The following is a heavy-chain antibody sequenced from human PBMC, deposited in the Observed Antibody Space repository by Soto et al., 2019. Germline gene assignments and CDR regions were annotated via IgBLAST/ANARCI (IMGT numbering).Heavy chain of an antibody. J-gene: IGHJ4*02. CDR3: AKETVRGGKDDY. CDR2: ISYDGSNK. Sequence: QVQLVESGGGVVQPGRSLRLSCAASGFTFSSYGMHWVRQAPGKGLEWVAVISYDGSNKYYADSVKGRFTISRDNSKNTLYLQMNSLRAEDTAVYYCAKETVRGGKDDYWGQGTLVTVSS. CDR1: GFTFSSYG. V-gene: IGHV3-30*18. D-gene: IGHD3-10*01.